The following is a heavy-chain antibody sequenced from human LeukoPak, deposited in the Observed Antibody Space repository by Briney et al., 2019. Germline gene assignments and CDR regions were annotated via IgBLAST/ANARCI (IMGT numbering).Heavy chain of an antibody. CDR2: INPNSGGT. CDR3: ARVRGNIAAAVLGY. J-gene: IGHJ4*02. CDR1: GYTFTGYY. Sequence: VSVKVSCKASGYTFTGYYMHWVRQAPGQGLEWMGWINPNSGGTNYAQKFQGRVTMTRDTSISAAYMELSRLRSDDTAVYYCARVRGNIAAAVLGYWGQGTLVTVSS. V-gene: IGHV1-2*02. D-gene: IGHD6-13*01.